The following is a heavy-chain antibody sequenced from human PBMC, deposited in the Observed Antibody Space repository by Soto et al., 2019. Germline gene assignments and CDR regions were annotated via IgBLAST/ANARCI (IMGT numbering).Heavy chain of an antibody. J-gene: IGHJ4*02. V-gene: IGHV1-69*01. CDR2: VIPVFGST. D-gene: IGHD5-18*01. Sequence: QVRLVQSGAEMMTPGSSVNVSCKASGGTFRSHTINWVRQAPGQGLEWMGGVIPVFGSTSYAQQFQGRVTISADESTGTAFIDLRSVRSDDTAVYFCAEGYSFSLDFWGQGTLVTVSS. CDR1: GGTFRSHT. CDR3: AEGYSFSLDF.